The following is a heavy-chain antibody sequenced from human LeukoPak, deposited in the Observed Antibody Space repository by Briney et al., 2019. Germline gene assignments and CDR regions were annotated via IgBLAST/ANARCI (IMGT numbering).Heavy chain of an antibody. CDR3: ARGDVWQWLPTG. J-gene: IGHJ4*02. V-gene: IGHV4-59*01. CDR2: IYYSGST. Sequence: KPSETLSLTCSVSGGSISSYYWSWIRQPPGKGLEWIGYIYYSGSTNYNPSLKSRVTISVDTSKNQFSLKLSSVTAADTAVYYCARGDVWQWLPTGWGQGTLVTVSS. CDR1: GGSISSYY. D-gene: IGHD6-19*01.